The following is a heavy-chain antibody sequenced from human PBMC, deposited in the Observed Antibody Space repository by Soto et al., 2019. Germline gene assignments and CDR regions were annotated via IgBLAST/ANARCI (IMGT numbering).Heavy chain of an antibody. CDR2: ISYDGSNK. Sequence: QVQLVESGGGVVQPGRSLRLSCAASGFTFSSYAMHWVRQAPGKGLEWVAVISYDGSNKYYADSVKGRFTISRDNSKNTLYLQMNSLRAEDTAVYYCARDDYDYVWGSYNYWGQGTLVTVSS. V-gene: IGHV3-30-3*01. CDR1: GFTFSSYA. CDR3: ARDDYDYVWGSYNY. D-gene: IGHD3-16*01. J-gene: IGHJ4*02.